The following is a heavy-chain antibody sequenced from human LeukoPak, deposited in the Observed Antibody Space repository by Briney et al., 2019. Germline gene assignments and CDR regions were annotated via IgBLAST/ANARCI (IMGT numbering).Heavy chain of an antibody. D-gene: IGHD2-15*01. V-gene: IGHV3-33*06. Sequence: GRSLRLSCAASGFTFRSYGMHWVRQAPGKGLEWVALIFYDGSNQYYADSVKGRFTISRDNSKNTLYLQMNSLRAEDTAVYYCAKSQDDYYYYYMDVCGKGTTVTVSS. CDR1: GFTFRSYG. J-gene: IGHJ6*03. CDR2: IFYDGSNQ. CDR3: AKSQDDYYYYYMDV.